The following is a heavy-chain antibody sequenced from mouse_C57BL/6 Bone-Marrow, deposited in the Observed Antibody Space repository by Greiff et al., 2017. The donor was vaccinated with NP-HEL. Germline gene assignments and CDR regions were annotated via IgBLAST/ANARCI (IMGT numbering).Heavy chain of an antibody. CDR1: GFNIKDDY. J-gene: IGHJ4*01. CDR2: IDPENGDT. Sequence: VQLQQSGAELVRPGASVKLSCTVSGFNIKDDYMHWVKQRPEQGLEWIGWIDPENGDTEYASKFQGKATITADTSSNTAYLQLSSLTSEDTAVYDSTTGGSSPYAMDYWGQGTSVTVSS. V-gene: IGHV14-4*01. D-gene: IGHD1-1*01. CDR3: TTGGSSPYAMDY.